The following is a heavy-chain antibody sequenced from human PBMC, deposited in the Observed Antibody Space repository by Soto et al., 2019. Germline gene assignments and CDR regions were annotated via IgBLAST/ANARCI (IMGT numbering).Heavy chain of an antibody. CDR3: ARDQALPPSVWGY. CDR1: GESIGSGGHY. CDR2: IYYSGST. J-gene: IGHJ4*02. V-gene: IGHV4-31*03. D-gene: IGHD7-27*01. Sequence: PSETLSLTCSVSGESIGSGGHYWNWIRQRPEKGLEWIGYIYYSGSTHYNPSLRSRLTISLDTSKNQFFLSPVSVTAADTALYDSARDQALPPSVWGYWGQGTQVTVSS.